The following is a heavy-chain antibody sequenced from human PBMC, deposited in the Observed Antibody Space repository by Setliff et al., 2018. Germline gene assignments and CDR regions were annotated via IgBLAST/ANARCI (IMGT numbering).Heavy chain of an antibody. V-gene: IGHV3-74*01. J-gene: IGHJ4*03. CDR1: GFTSGAYW. D-gene: IGHD3-9*01. Sequence: GESLKISCETSGFTSGAYWMNWVRQAPGKGLVWVSRIDPYGSFTAYADSVKGRFTISRDNAKDTVYLQMNSLRVDDTAVYYCARGLPGSGYSSGVLDFWGQGTMVTVSS. CDR3: ARGLPGSGYSSGVLDF. CDR2: IDPYGSFT.